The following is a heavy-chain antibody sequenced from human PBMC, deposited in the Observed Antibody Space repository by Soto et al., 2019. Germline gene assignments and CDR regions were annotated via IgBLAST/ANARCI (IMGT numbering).Heavy chain of an antibody. D-gene: IGHD2-21*01. Sequence: QVQLVESGGGVVQPGRSLRLSCAASGFTFSSYAMHWVRQAPGKGLEWVAVISYDGSNKYYADSVKGRFTISRDNSKNTLYRQMNSLSAADTAVYSCARDLHHPSFDYWGQGTLVTVSS. J-gene: IGHJ4*02. CDR3: ARDLHHPSFDY. CDR2: ISYDGSNK. CDR1: GFTFSSYA. V-gene: IGHV3-30-3*01.